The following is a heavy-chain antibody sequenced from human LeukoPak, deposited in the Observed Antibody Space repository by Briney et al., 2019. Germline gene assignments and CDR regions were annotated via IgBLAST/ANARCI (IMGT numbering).Heavy chain of an antibody. J-gene: IGHJ3*02. CDR3: ARPQLPQPTDAFDI. CDR1: GFTFSSSA. CDR2: ISGSGSGGST. Sequence: GGSLRLSCAASGFTFSSSAMSWVRQAPGKGLEWVSSISGSGSGGSTYYADSVKGRFTISRDNSKNTLYLQMNSLRAEDTAVYYCARPQLPQPTDAFDIWGQGTMVTVSS. D-gene: IGHD5-24*01. V-gene: IGHV3-23*01.